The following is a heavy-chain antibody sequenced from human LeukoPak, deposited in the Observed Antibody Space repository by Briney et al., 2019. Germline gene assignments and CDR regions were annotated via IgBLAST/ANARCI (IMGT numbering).Heavy chain of an antibody. V-gene: IGHV3-74*01. Sequence: GGSLRLSCVGSGFTYSNYWMHWVRQAPGKGPVWVSRINPGGTTTDYADSVKGRFTISRDNAKNLLYLQMNGLRADDTAVYYCAKDLSWNTADRCGQGTLVTVSS. J-gene: IGHJ5*02. D-gene: IGHD1/OR15-1a*01. CDR3: AKDLSWNTADR. CDR1: GFTYSNYW. CDR2: INPGGTTT.